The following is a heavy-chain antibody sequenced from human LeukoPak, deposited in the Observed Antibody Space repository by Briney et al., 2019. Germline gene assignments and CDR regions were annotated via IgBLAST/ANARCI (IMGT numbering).Heavy chain of an antibody. V-gene: IGHV3-30*02. CDR2: IRYDGSNK. J-gene: IGHJ4*02. CDR3: AKDSSGWYTGKLNYFDY. CDR1: GFTFSSYG. D-gene: IGHD6-13*01. Sequence: PGGSLRLSCAASGFTFSSYGMHWVRQAPGKGREWVAFIRYDGSNKYYADSVKGRFTISRDNSKNTLYLQMNSLRAEDTAVYYCAKDSSGWYTGKLNYFDYWGQGTLVTVSS.